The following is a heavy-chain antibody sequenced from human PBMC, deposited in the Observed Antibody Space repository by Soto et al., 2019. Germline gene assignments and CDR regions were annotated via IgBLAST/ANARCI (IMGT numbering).Heavy chain of an antibody. V-gene: IGHV4-34*01. CDR1: GGSFSGYY. D-gene: IGHD6-19*01. Sequence: SETLSLTCAVYGGSFSGYYWTWIRQPPGKGLEWIGEINHSGSTNYNPSLKSRVTISVDTSKNQFSLKLTSVTAADTAVYYCARGAVAGTPRSYNWFDPWGQGTLVTVSS. CDR2: INHSGST. J-gene: IGHJ5*02. CDR3: ARGAVAGTPRSYNWFDP.